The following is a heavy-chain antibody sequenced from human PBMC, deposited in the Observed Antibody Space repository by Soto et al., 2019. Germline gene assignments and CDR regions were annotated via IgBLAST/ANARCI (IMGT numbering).Heavy chain of an antibody. J-gene: IGHJ4*02. CDR3: AKDWGHHFASGSSYFDS. CDR2: ITHDGRNK. CDR1: GFTFSNYG. V-gene: IGHV3-30*18. D-gene: IGHD3-10*01. Sequence: QVQVVESGGGVVQPGRSLRLSCATSGFTFSNYGMHWVRQAPGKGLEWVAVITHDGRNKYYADSVKGRFTISRDNSKNMMSLQLRSLRPEDTAVYYCAKDWGHHFASGSSYFDSWGQGTRVTVSS.